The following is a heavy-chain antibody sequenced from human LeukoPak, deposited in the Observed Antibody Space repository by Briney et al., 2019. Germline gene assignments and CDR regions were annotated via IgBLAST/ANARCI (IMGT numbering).Heavy chain of an antibody. CDR3: GRESEMATKIHC. J-gene: IGHJ4*02. D-gene: IGHD5-24*01. V-gene: IGHV3-11*01. Sequence: GGSLRLSCAASGFTFSDYYMSWIRQAPGKGLEWVSYISSSGSTIYYADSVKGRFTISRDNAKNSLYLQMNSLRAEDTAVYYWGRESEMATKIHCWGQGALVSDSS. CDR2: ISSSGSTI. CDR1: GFTFSDYY.